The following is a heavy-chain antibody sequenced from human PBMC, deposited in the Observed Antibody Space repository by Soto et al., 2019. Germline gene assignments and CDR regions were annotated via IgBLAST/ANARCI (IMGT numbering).Heavy chain of an antibody. V-gene: IGHV3-23*01. J-gene: IGHJ4*02. D-gene: IGHD4-17*01. CDR2: IGGGTGAT. Sequence: GGSLRLSCAASGFTFNTYAMSWVRQAPGEGLEWVSGIGGGTGATYNADSVKGRFIISRDNSKNTLYLQMNNLRVEDTAVYYCAKNAMSTVTRRGQCFDSWGQGTLVTVSS. CDR1: GFTFNTYA. CDR3: AKNAMSTVTRRGQCFDS.